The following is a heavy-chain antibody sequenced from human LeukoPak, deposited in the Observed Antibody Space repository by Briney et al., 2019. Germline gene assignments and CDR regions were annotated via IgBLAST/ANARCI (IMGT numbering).Heavy chain of an antibody. V-gene: IGHV3-7*01. CDR3: ARDGDGYNFDY. Sequence: GGSLRLSCAASGFTLSNYWMNWVRQAPGKGLEWVANIKPDGSEKYYADSVKGRFTISRDNARSTLYLQMNSLRAEDTAVYYCARDGDGYNFDYWGQGALVIVSS. CDR1: GFTLSNYW. D-gene: IGHD5-24*01. J-gene: IGHJ4*02. CDR2: IKPDGSEK.